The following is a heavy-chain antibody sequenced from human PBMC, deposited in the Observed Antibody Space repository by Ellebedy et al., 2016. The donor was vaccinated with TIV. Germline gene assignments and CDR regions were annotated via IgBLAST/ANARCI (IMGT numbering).Heavy chain of an antibody. V-gene: IGHV1-2*02. CDR2: INPNSGGT. CDR3: ARDRVVGGIVVVPAY. D-gene: IGHD2-2*01. Sequence: ASVKVSXXASGYTFTGYYMHWVRQAPGQGLEWMGWINPNSGGTNYAQKFQGRVTMTRDTSISTAYMELSRLRSDDTAVYYCARDRVVGGIVVVPAYWGQGTLVTVSS. CDR1: GYTFTGYY. J-gene: IGHJ4*02.